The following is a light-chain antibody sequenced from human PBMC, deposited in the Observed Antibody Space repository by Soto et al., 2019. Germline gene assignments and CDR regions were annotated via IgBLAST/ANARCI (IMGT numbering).Light chain of an antibody. J-gene: IGKJ1*01. CDR3: HQYDTSPRT. CDR1: QSVSSNY. CDR2: GAS. Sequence: EIVLPQSPGTLDLSPGERATLYCRASQSVSSNYLAWYQQKRGQAPRLLIYGASSRASGIPARFSGSGSGTDFTLTTSTLEPEDFSVYYCHQYDTSPRTFGQGTKMDI. V-gene: IGKV3-20*01.